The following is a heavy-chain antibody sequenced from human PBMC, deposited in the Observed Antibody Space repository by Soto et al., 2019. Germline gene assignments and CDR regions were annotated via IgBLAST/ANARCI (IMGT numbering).Heavy chain of an antibody. CDR1: GYTFTSYG. CDR2: ISAYNGNT. V-gene: IGHV1-18*01. Sequence: QVQLVQSGAEVKKPGASVKVSCKASGYTFTSYGITWVRQAPGQGLEWMGWISAYNGNTNYAQKLQGRVTKTTDTPTSRAYIEPSTRRSDDTCVYYCGRRTGDWYLDVGGRGTLVTVSS. CDR3: GRRTGDWYLDV. J-gene: IGHJ2*01.